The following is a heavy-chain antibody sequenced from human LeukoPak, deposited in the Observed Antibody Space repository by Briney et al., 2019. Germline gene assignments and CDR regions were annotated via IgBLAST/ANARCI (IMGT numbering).Heavy chain of an antibody. J-gene: IGHJ2*01. CDR3: ARDKGLAAAGHWYFNL. CDR2: IYYSGST. Sequence: SETLSLTCTVPGGSISSYYWSWIRQPPGKGLEWIGYIYYSGSTIYNPSLKSRVTISGDTSKNQFSLKLSSVTAADTAVYYCARDKGLAAAGHWYFNLWGRGTLVTVSS. D-gene: IGHD6-13*01. V-gene: IGHV4-59*01. CDR1: GGSISSYY.